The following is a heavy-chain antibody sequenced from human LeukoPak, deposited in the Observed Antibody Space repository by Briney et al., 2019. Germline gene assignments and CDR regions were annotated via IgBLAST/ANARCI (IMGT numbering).Heavy chain of an antibody. CDR1: GFTFSSYW. Sequence: GGSLRLSCAASGFTFSSYWMSWVRQAPGKGLEWVANIKQDGSEKYYVDSVEGRFTISRDNAKNSLYLQMNSLRAEDTAVYYCARASGYSYGSDAFDIWGQGTMVTVSS. CDR2: IKQDGSEK. V-gene: IGHV3-7*01. CDR3: ARASGYSYGSDAFDI. J-gene: IGHJ3*02. D-gene: IGHD5-18*01.